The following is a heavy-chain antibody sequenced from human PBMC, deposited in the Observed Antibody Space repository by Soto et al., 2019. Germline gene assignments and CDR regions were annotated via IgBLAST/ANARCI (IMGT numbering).Heavy chain of an antibody. D-gene: IGHD2-2*01. Sequence: GGSLRLSCAASGFTFSNTWMNWVRQAPGTGPEWVGRIKSKTDGGATDYAAPVKGRFTISRDDSKNTLYLQMNSLKSEDTAVYYWTADIAVITTAIDYWGQGTLVTVSS. V-gene: IGHV3-15*01. J-gene: IGHJ4*02. CDR2: IKSKTDGGAT. CDR1: GFTFSNTW. CDR3: TADIAVITTAIDY.